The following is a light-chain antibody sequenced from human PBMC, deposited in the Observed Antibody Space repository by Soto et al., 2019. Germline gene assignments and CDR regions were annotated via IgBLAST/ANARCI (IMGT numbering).Light chain of an antibody. CDR2: TAS. J-gene: IGKJ4*01. Sequence: AIQMTQSPSSLSASVGDRVTMTCRASQGIRSELGWYQQKPGKAPNLLIYTASTLQSGVPSRFSGSGSGTDFTLTISSLQPEDFATYYCIQDYNYPLTFGGGTTGDIK. CDR1: QGIRSE. V-gene: IGKV1-6*01. CDR3: IQDYNYPLT.